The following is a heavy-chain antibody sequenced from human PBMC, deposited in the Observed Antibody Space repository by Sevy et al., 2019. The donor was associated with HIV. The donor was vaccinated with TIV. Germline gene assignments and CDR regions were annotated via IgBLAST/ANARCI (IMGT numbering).Heavy chain of an antibody. Sequence: GGFLRLSCAASGFTFSTYWMRWVRQAPGKGLEWVANIKQDESEKYYVASVKGRFTISRDNAKNSLYLQMNSPRPGDTAVYYCARGNSGSFDYWGQGTLVTVSS. D-gene: IGHD3-22*01. V-gene: IGHV3-7*04. J-gene: IGHJ4*02. CDR1: GFTFSTYW. CDR2: IKQDESEK. CDR3: ARGNSGSFDY.